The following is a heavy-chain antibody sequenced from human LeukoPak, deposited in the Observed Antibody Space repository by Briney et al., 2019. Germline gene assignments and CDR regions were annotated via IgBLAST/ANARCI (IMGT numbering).Heavy chain of an antibody. D-gene: IGHD2-21*02. CDR1: GFTFSMSW. V-gene: IGHV3-74*01. CDR2: INPDGSST. Sequence: GGSLRPSCAASGFTFSMSWIHWVRQAPGKGLVWVSRINPDGSSTRHADSVKGRFTISRDNAKNTLYLQMDRLRAEDTAVYYCARELGGDRDYWAQGTLVIVSS. J-gene: IGHJ4*02. CDR3: ARELGGDRDY.